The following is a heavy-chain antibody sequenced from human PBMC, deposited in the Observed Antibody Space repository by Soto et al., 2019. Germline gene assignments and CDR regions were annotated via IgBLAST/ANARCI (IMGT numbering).Heavy chain of an antibody. J-gene: IGHJ4*02. D-gene: IGHD1-1*01. Sequence: SETLSLTCTVSGGSINSYYWAWVRQPAGKGLEWIGHIYTTGSTNYNPSLKSRVTMSVDTSKNQFSLSLSSVTAADTAVYYCARSRGSAGTTYYFDYWGQGNLVTVSS. CDR3: ARSRGSAGTTYYFDY. CDR1: GGSINSYY. V-gene: IGHV4-4*07. CDR2: IYTTGST.